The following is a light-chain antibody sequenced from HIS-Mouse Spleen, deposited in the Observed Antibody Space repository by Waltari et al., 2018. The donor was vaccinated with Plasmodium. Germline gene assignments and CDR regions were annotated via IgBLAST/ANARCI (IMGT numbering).Light chain of an antibody. V-gene: IGLV2-8*01. CDR2: EVS. CDR1: SSDVGGYND. CDR3: SSYAGSNNLV. Sequence: QSALTQPPSASGSPGQSVTTPCTGTSSDVGGYNDASWYQQHPGKAPKLMIYEVSKRPSGVPDRFSGSKSGNTASLTVSGLQAEDEADYYCSSYAGSNNLVFGGGTKLTVL. J-gene: IGLJ2*01.